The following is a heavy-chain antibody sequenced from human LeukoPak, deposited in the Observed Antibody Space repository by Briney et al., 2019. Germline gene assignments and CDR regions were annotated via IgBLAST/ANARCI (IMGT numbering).Heavy chain of an antibody. V-gene: IGHV1-18*01. J-gene: IGHJ4*02. Sequence: ASVKVSCKASGYTFTSYGISWVRQAPGQGLEWMGWISAYNGNTNYAQKLQGRVTMTTDTSTSTAYMELRSLRSDDTAVYYYARDYGGYDYVWGSYRRDYWGQGTLVTVSS. CDR3: ARDYGGYDYVWGSYRRDY. D-gene: IGHD3-16*02. CDR2: ISAYNGNT. CDR1: GYTFTSYG.